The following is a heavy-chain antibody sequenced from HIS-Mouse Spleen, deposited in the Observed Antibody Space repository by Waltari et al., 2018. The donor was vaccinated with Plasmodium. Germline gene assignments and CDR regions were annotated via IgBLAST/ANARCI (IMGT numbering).Heavy chain of an antibody. V-gene: IGHV3-30*18. CDR2: ISYDGSNK. Sequence: QVQLVESGGGVVQPGRYLRLSCAASGSTFSSLGLPWVLQAPGKGLEWVAVISYDGSNKYYADSVKGRFTISRDNSKNTLYLQMNSLRAEDTAVYYCAKDRRSSSWYVDYWGQGTLVTVSS. CDR3: AKDRRSSSWYVDY. D-gene: IGHD6-13*01. CDR1: GSTFSSLG. J-gene: IGHJ4*02.